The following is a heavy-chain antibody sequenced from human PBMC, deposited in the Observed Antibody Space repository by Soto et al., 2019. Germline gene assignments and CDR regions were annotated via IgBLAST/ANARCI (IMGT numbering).Heavy chain of an antibody. CDR2: IYYTGST. CDR3: ARATPSVATLGYGMDV. J-gene: IGHJ6*02. CDR1: GGSINSGGYY. D-gene: IGHD5-12*01. Sequence: QVQLQESGPGLVKPSQTLSLTCTVSGGSINSGGYYWNWIRQHPGRGLEWMGYIYYTGSTYYNPSLQSRITFSIDTSRNQFSLKVNSVTAADTAVYYCARATPSVATLGYGMDVWGQGTTVVVSS. V-gene: IGHV4-31*03.